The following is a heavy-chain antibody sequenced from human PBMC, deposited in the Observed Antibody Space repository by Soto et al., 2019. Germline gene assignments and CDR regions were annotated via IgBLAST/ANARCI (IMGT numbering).Heavy chain of an antibody. J-gene: IGHJ4*02. Sequence: EVQVLDSGGGLVQPGGSLRLSCAASGFTFSTYPMSWVRQAPGKGLEWVSIISGSGGNTDYADSVKGRFTMSRDNSKNTVYLQMTSLRAEDTAVYYCAKVPIKYSGSYFDYWGQGTLVTVPS. V-gene: IGHV3-23*01. D-gene: IGHD1-26*01. CDR2: ISGSGGNT. CDR1: GFTFSTYP. CDR3: AKVPIKYSGSYFDY.